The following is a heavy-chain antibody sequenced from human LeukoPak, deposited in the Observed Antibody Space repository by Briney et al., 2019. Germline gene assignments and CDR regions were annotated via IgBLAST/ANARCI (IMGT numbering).Heavy chain of an antibody. V-gene: IGHV3-7*03. Sequence: PGGSLRLSCAASVFTLSSYWMKWARQAPGKGQEWVASINHNGNVNYYVDSVKGRFTISRDNAKNSLYLQMSNLRAEDTAVYFCARGGGLDVWGQGATVTVSS. CDR2: INHNGNVN. J-gene: IGHJ6*02. CDR1: VFTLSSYW. CDR3: ARGGGLDV. D-gene: IGHD3-16*01.